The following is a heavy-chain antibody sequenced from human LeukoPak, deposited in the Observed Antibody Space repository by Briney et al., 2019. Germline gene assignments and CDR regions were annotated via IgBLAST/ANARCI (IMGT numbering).Heavy chain of an antibody. Sequence: AGSLGLSCPASGLIFGSYAMSWIGQAAGKGLEWVSAISGSGSSTYYADSVDGRFTISRDNSKNTLYRRMNSLRAEDSAVYYWANDIAVAVYYYGMDGRGQGTTVTVSS. D-gene: IGHD6-19*01. CDR2: ISGSGSST. J-gene: IGHJ6*02. CDR1: GLIFGSYA. V-gene: IGHV3-23*01. CDR3: ANDIAVAVYYYGMDG.